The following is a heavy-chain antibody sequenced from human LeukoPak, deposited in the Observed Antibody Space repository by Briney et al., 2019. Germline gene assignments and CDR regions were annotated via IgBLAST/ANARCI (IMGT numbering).Heavy chain of an antibody. V-gene: IGHV1-2*02. D-gene: IGHD6-19*01. Sequence: ASVKVSCKASGYTFTGYHMHWVRQAPGQGLEWMGWINPNSGGTNYAQKFQGRVTMTRDTSISTAYMELSRLRSDDTAVYYCARVGVYSSGWYGTPGNWFDPWGQGTLVTVSS. CDR2: INPNSGGT. J-gene: IGHJ5*02. CDR3: ARVGVYSSGWYGTPGNWFDP. CDR1: GYTFTGYH.